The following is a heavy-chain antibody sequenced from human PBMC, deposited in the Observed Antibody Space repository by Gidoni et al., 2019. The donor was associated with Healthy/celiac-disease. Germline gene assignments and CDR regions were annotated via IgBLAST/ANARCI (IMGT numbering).Heavy chain of an antibody. V-gene: IGHV3-15*01. D-gene: IGHD3-3*01. Sequence: EVQLVESGGGLVKPGGSLRLSCAASGFTFSNAWMSWVRQAPGKGLEWVGRIKSKTDGGTTDYAAPVKGRFTISRDDSKNTLYLQMNSLKTEDTAVYYCTTDRLYYDFWSGSPGGYWGQGTLVTVSS. CDR3: TTDRLYYDFWSGSPGGY. J-gene: IGHJ4*02. CDR2: IKSKTDGGTT. CDR1: GFTFSNAW.